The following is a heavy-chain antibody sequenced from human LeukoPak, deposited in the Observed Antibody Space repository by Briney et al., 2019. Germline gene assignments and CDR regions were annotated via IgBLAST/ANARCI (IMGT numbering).Heavy chain of an antibody. Sequence: GSLRLSCAASGFTFTSYAIHWVRQAPGKGLEWVAVISYDGSIKYYADSVKGRVTISRDNAKNSLYLQMNSLRAEDTAVYYCANHAGIAVTGIYYYYMDVWGKGTMVTVSS. CDR2: ISYDGSIK. CDR3: ANHAGIAVTGIYYYYMDV. J-gene: IGHJ6*03. D-gene: IGHD6-19*01. V-gene: IGHV3-30*04. CDR1: GFTFTSYA.